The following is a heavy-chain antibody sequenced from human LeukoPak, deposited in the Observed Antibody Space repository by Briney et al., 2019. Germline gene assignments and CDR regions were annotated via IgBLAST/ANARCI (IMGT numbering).Heavy chain of an antibody. Sequence: ASVKISCKASGYTFTIFFMYLVRQAPGQGPEWMGRIKVSGGATDYAQKFQARVTMTSDTSTNTVYMEMSNLRSDDTAVYYCAREGAPSQFPASEYLQPWGQGTLVIVSA. V-gene: IGHV1-46*01. CDR3: AREGAPSQFPASEYLQP. J-gene: IGHJ1*01. CDR1: GYTFTIFF. D-gene: IGHD2-2*01. CDR2: IKVSGGAT.